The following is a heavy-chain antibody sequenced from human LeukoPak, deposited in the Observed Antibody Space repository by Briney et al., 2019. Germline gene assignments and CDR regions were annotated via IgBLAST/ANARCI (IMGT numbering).Heavy chain of an antibody. CDR1: GFTFSSYA. Sequence: GGSLRLSFAASGFTFSSYAMSWVRQAPGKGLEWVSAISGSGGSTYYADSVKGRFTISRDNAKNSLYLQMNSLRAEDTAVYYCARDPLPAGIAAAGTGYWGQGTLVTVSS. V-gene: IGHV3-23*01. D-gene: IGHD6-13*01. CDR2: ISGSGGST. CDR3: ARDPLPAGIAAAGTGY. J-gene: IGHJ4*02.